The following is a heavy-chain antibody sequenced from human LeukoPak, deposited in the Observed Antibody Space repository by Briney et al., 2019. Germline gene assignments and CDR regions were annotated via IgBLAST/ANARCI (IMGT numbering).Heavy chain of an antibody. CDR3: ARLYYYDSSGYYYHWFDP. CDR2: INPNSGGT. D-gene: IGHD3-22*01. J-gene: IGHJ5*02. V-gene: IGHV1-2*02. Sequence: ASVKVSCKASGYTFTGYYMHWVRQAPGQGLEWMGWINPNSGGTNYAQKLQGRVTMTRDTSISTAYMELSRLRSDDTAVYYCARLYYYDSSGYYYHWFDPWGQGTLVTVSS. CDR1: GYTFTGYY.